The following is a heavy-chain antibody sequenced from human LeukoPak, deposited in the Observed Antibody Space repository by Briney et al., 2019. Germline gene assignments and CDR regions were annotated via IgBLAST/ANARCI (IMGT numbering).Heavy chain of an antibody. CDR1: GFTFSRFW. D-gene: IGHD5-18*01. CDR2: IKQDGSEK. J-gene: IGHJ5*02. CDR3: ARVQGALQPTA. V-gene: IGHV3-7*03. Sequence: PGGSLRLSCAASGFTFSRFWMSWVRQAPGKGLEWVANIKQDGSEKYYVDSVKGRFTISRDNAKNSLYLQLNSLRAEDTAVYCCARVQGALQPTAWGQGTLVTVSS.